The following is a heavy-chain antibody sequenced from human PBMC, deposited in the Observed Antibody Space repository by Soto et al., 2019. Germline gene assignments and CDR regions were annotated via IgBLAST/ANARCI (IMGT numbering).Heavy chain of an antibody. J-gene: IGHJ6*02. V-gene: IGHV3-21*01. CDR1: GFTFSSYS. CDR2: ISSSSSYI. CDR3: AREVLAAAGTDGMDV. Sequence: GGSLRLSCAASGFTFSSYSMNWVRQAQGKGLEWVSSISSSSSYIYYADSVKGRFTISRDNAKNSLYLQMNSLRAEDTAVYYCAREVLAAAGTDGMDVWGQGTTVTVSS. D-gene: IGHD6-13*01.